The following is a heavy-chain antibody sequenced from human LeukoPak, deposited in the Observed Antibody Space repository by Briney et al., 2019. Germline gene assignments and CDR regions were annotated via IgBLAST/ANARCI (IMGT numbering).Heavy chain of an antibody. CDR3: ARDQSSSGYYYVGVDY. CDR2: IWYDGSNK. V-gene: IGHV3-33*01. D-gene: IGHD3-22*01. CDR1: GFTFSSYG. J-gene: IGHJ4*02. Sequence: GRSLRLSCAASGFTFSSYGMRWVRQAPGKGLEWVAVIWYDGSNKYYADSVKGRFTISRDNSKNTLYLQMNSLRAEDTAVYYCARDQSSSGYYYVGVDYWGQGTLVTVSS.